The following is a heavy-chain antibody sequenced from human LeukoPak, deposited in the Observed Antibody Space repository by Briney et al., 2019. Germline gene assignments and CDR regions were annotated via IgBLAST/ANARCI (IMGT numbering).Heavy chain of an antibody. CDR2: ISYDGSDK. J-gene: IGHJ4*02. CDR1: GFTFSGYA. V-gene: IGHV3-30*04. D-gene: IGHD3-10*01. CDR3: AGEQYYYGSGSYYALDY. Sequence: PGGSLRLSCAASGFTFSGYAMHWVRQAPGKGLEWVALISYDGSDKYYADSVKGRFTISRDNSKNTLSLQMSSLRPEDTAVYYCAGEQYYYGSGSYYALDYWGQGTLVTVS.